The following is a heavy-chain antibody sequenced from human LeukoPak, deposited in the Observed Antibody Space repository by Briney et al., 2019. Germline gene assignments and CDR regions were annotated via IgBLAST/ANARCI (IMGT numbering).Heavy chain of an antibody. V-gene: IGHV3-9*01. J-gene: IGHJ6*02. D-gene: IGHD6-13*01. CDR1: EFTFDDYA. Sequence: GRSLRLSCAASEFTFDDYAMHWVRQAPGKGLEWVSGISWNSGSIGYADSVKGRFTISRDNAKNSLYLQMNSLRAEDTALYYCAKDIADSSSGYYYYYYGMDVWGQGTTVTVSS. CDR2: ISWNSGSI. CDR3: AKDIADSSSGYYYYYYGMDV.